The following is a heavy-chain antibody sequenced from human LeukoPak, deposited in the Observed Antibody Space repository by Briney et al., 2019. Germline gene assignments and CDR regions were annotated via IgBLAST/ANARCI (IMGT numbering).Heavy chain of an antibody. D-gene: IGHD3-22*01. J-gene: IGHJ4*02. Sequence: SETLSLTRTVSGGSISSYYWSWIRQPPGKGLEWIGYIYYSGSTNYNPSLKSRVTISVDTSKNQFSLKLSSVTAADTAVYYCARENNSGYLDYWGQGTLVTVSS. CDR1: GGSISSYY. V-gene: IGHV4-59*01. CDR3: ARENNSGYLDY. CDR2: IYYSGST.